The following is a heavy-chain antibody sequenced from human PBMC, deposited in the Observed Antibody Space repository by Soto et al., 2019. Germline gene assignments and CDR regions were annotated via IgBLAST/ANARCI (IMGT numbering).Heavy chain of an antibody. Sequence: ASVKVSCKASGYTFTSYAMHWVRQAPGQRLEWMGWINAGNGNTKYSQKFQGRVTITRDTAASTAYMELNSLRSDDTAVYYCARPLRATAGTTFYYWGQGSLVTVSS. CDR2: INAGNGNT. J-gene: IGHJ4*01. CDR3: ARPLRATAGTTFYY. V-gene: IGHV1-3*01. D-gene: IGHD1-1*01. CDR1: GYTFTSYA.